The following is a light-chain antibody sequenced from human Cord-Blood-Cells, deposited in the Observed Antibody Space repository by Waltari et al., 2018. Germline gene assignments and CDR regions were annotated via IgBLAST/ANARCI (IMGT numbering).Light chain of an antibody. CDR1: SRYVGGYNY. Sequence: QSALTQPASVSGSPGQSITIFCTGTSRYVGGYNYVTLYQQHPGKAPKLMIYDVSKLPSGVSNRFSGSKSGNTASLTISGLQAEDEADYYCSSYTSSSTYVFGTGTKVTVL. CDR3: SSYTSSSTYV. V-gene: IGLV2-14*03. CDR2: DVS. J-gene: IGLJ1*01.